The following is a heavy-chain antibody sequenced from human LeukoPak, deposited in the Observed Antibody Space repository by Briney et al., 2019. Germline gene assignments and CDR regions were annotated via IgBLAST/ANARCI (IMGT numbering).Heavy chain of an antibody. CDR1: GYSFTSYW. Sequence: GESLTISCTGSGYSFTSYWIGWVRQMPGKGLEWMGIIYPGDSDTRYSPSFQGQVTISADKSISTPYLQWSSLKASDTAMYYCARPRDRGQLASGFDYWGQGTLVTVSS. J-gene: IGHJ4*02. V-gene: IGHV5-51*01. D-gene: IGHD6-6*01. CDR3: ARPRDRGQLASGFDY. CDR2: IYPGDSDT.